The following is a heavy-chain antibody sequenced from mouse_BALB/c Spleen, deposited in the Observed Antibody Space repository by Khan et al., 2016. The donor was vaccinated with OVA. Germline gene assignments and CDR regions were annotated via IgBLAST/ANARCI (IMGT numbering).Heavy chain of an antibody. Sequence: VQLQESEAELVKPGASVKLSCKTSGYTFTNYWIQWIKQRPGQGLAWIGEIFPGTGTTYYNENFKGKATLTIDTSSTTAYMQLSSLTSEDSAVYFCARGYFGNYEFAYWGQGTLVTVSA. CDR2: IFPGTGTT. V-gene: IGHV1S132*01. CDR3: ARGYFGNYEFAY. J-gene: IGHJ3*01. D-gene: IGHD2-1*01. CDR1: GYTFTNYW.